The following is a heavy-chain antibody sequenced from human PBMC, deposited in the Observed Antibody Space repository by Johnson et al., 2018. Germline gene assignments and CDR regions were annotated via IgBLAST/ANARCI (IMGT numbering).Heavy chain of an antibody. CDR1: GGTFSSYA. CDR3: ASPGDTAMADAFDI. CDR2: IIPIFGIA. Sequence: VQLVESGAEVKKPGSSVKVSCKASGGTFSSYAISWVRQAPGQGLEWMGGIIPIFGIANYAQKFQGRVTITADKSTSTAYMELSSLRSEDTAVYYCASPGDTAMADAFDIWGQGTMGTVSS. D-gene: IGHD5-18*01. V-gene: IGHV1-69*17. J-gene: IGHJ3*02.